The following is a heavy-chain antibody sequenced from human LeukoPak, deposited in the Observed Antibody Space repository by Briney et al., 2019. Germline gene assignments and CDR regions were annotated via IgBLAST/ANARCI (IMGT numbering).Heavy chain of an antibody. D-gene: IGHD2-15*01. J-gene: IGHJ6*03. V-gene: IGHV4-59*01. CDR3: ARVGAPYCSGGSCYPRYYYYYMDV. Sequence: PGGSLRLSCAASGFTFSSYGMYWVRQAPGKGLEWIGYIYYSGSTNYNPSLKSRVTISVDTSKNQFSLKLSSVTAVDTAVYYCARVGAPYCSGGSCYPRYYYYYMDVWGKGTTVTISS. CDR1: GFTFSSYG. CDR2: IYYSGST.